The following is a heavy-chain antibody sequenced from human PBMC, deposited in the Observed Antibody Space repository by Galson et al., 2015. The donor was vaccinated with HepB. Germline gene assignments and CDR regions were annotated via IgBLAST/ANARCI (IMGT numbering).Heavy chain of an antibody. CDR3: AKAGGSASYYYYYALDV. J-gene: IGHJ6*02. D-gene: IGHD2-15*01. CDR1: GFTFSRYA. CDR2: ISGSGPST. Sequence: SLRLSCAASGFTFSRYAMSWVRQAPGKGLVWVSAISGSGPSTYYADSVKGRFTISRDNSKNTLYLQMNSLRAEDTAVYYCAKAGGSASYYYYYALDVWGQGTTVTVSS. V-gene: IGHV3-23*01.